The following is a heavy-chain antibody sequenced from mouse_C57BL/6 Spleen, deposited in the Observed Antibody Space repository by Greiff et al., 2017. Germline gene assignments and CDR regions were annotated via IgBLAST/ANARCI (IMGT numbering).Heavy chain of an antibody. CDR2: IYPGDGDT. CDR3: ATYGSDYAMDY. Sequence: VQLQQSGAELVKPGASVKISCKASGYAFSSYWMNWVKQRPGKGLEWIGQIYPGDGDTNYNGKLKGKATLTADKSSSTAYMQLSSLTSEDSAVYFCATYGSDYAMDYWGQGTSVTVSS. J-gene: IGHJ4*01. V-gene: IGHV1-80*01. CDR1: GYAFSSYW. D-gene: IGHD1-1*01.